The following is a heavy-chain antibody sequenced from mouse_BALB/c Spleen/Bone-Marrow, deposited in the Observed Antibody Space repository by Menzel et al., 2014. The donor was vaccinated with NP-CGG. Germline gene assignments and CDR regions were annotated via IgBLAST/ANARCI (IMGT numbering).Heavy chain of an antibody. CDR2: IDPANGNT. CDR1: GFNIKDTF. Sequence: EVKLMESGAELVEPGASVKLSCTGSGFNIKDTFMHWVKQRPEQGLEWIGRIDPANGNTKYDPKFQGKATITADTSSNTAYLQLTSLTSEDTAVYFCSRGEDYWGQSTTLAVSS. CDR3: SRGEDY. V-gene: IGHV14-3*02. J-gene: IGHJ2*01.